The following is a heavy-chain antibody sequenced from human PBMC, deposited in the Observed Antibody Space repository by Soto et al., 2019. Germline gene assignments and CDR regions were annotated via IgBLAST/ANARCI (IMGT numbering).Heavy chain of an antibody. CDR2: INHSGST. CDR3: ARGLQGLELRDYYYYYMDV. D-gene: IGHD1-7*01. J-gene: IGHJ6*03. CDR1: GGSFSGYY. Sequence: PSETLSLTCAVYGGSFSGYYWSWIRQPPGKGLEWIGEINHSGSTNYNPSLKSRVTISVDTSKNQFSLKLSSVTAADTAVYYCARGLQGLELRDYYYYYMDVWGKGTTVTVSS. V-gene: IGHV4-34*01.